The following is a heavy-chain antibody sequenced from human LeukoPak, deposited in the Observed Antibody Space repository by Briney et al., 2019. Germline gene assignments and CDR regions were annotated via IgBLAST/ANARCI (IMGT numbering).Heavy chain of an antibody. V-gene: IGHV3-23*01. CDR3: ANLGGSGWFTRAFDI. CDR2: ISGSGATT. Sequence: GGSLRLSCAASGFTFSSKALRWVRQAPGKGLEWVSAISGSGATTYYADSVKGRFTISRDNSKNTLYLQMNSLRAEDTAVYYCANLGGSGWFTRAFDIWGQGTMVTVSS. CDR1: GFTFSSKA. J-gene: IGHJ3*02. D-gene: IGHD6-19*01.